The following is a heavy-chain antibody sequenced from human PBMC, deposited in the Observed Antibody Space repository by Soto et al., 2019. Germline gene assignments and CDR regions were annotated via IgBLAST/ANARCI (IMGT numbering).Heavy chain of an antibody. V-gene: IGHV4-39*01. Sequence: SETLSLTCSVSGGSISSIGDYWVWIKQPPGKGLEWIGSMYYSGATYHNPSLQSRVTISVDTSKNQFSLHLSSVTAADTAVYYCARHAAYDSVWGKSDGSDYWGQGTLVTVSS. CDR2: MYYSGAT. D-gene: IGHD3-16*01. CDR3: ARHAAYDSVWGKSDGSDY. J-gene: IGHJ4*02. CDR1: GGSISSIGDY.